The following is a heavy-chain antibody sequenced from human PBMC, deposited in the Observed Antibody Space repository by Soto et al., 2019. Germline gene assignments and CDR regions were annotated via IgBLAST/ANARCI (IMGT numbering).Heavy chain of an antibody. J-gene: IGHJ4*02. CDR3: AKARSSSGSEPDY. Sequence: GGSLRLSCAASGFTFDDYAMYWVRQAPGKGLEWVSGISWNSGKIGYADSVKGRFSISRDNAKKSLYLHMNSLRAEDTALYYCAKARSSSGSEPDYWGQGTLVTVSS. CDR1: GFTFDDYA. D-gene: IGHD6-19*01. CDR2: ISWNSGKI. V-gene: IGHV3-9*01.